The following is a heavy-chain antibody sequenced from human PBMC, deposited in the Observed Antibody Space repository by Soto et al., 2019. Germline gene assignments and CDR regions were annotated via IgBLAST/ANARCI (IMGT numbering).Heavy chain of an antibody. CDR1: EITFRSRA. CDR3: AKALGPSIAAAVYY. CDR2: ITDTGGDT. J-gene: IGHJ4*02. Sequence: PGGSLRLSCVASEITFRSRAMSWVRQAPGEGLEWVSIITDTGGDTKYADSVRGRFTISRDNSKNTLYLQMGSLRADDSAVYYCAKALGPSIAAAVYYWGQGTLVTVS. V-gene: IGHV3-23*01. D-gene: IGHD6-13*01.